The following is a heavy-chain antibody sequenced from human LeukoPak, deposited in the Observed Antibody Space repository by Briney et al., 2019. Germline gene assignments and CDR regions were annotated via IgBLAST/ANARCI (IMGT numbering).Heavy chain of an antibody. D-gene: IGHD7-27*01. CDR2: IYPGDSDT. V-gene: IGHV5-51*01. Sequence: GESLKISCKGSGYSFTSYWIGWVRQMPGKGLELRGIIYPGDSDTRYIPPLQGQVTISADKSISNAYMQWSSLKASDTAMYYCARPPNWGSWHYFDYWGQGTLVTVSS. CDR1: GYSFTSYW. J-gene: IGHJ4*02. CDR3: ARPPNWGSWHYFDY.